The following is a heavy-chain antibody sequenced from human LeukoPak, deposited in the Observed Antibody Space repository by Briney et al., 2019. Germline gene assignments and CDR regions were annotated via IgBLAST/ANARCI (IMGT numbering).Heavy chain of an antibody. D-gene: IGHD1-7*01. Sequence: GGSLRLSCAASGFTFSSYAMSWVRQAPGKGLEWVAFIRYDGSNKYYADSVKGRFTISRDNSKNTLYLQMNSLRAEDTAVYYCAKDHGGWNYSGPRHYFDYWGQGTLVTVSS. V-gene: IGHV3-30*02. J-gene: IGHJ4*02. CDR1: GFTFSSYA. CDR3: AKDHGGWNYSGPRHYFDY. CDR2: IRYDGSNK.